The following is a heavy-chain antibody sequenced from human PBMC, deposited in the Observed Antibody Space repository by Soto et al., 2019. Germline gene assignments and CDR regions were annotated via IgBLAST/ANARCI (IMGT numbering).Heavy chain of an antibody. V-gene: IGHV1-2*02. CDR1: GYTFTGYY. CDR3: ARVITRIVTSQAVDY. CDR2: INPNSGGT. Sequence: ASVKVSCKASGYTFTGYYMHWVRQAPEQGLEWMGWINPNSGGTNYAQTSKGRVTMPRATSISTAHMKLSRLRSDAPAVIFVARVITRIVTSQAVDYWGQGSLVTVSS. D-gene: IGHD3-22*01. J-gene: IGHJ4*02.